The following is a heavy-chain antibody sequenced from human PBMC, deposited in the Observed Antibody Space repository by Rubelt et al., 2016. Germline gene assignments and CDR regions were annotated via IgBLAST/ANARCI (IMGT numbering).Heavy chain of an antibody. CDR1: GFTFCNYA. CDR2: IKGDGSSP. V-gene: IGHV3-74*01. D-gene: IGHD1-26*01. Sequence: GGSLRLSCAASGFTFCNYALSWVRQAPGKGLVWVSRIKGDGSSPTSADFVKGRFPIPRNNAKNTLHLQMNSLRAEDTAVYYCAMFIGSPNVPWGQGTLVIVSS. J-gene: IGHJ5*02. CDR3: AMFIGSPNVP.